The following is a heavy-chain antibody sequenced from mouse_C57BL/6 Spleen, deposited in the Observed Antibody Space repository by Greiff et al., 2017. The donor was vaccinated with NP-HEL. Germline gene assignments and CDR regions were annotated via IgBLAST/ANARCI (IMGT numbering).Heavy chain of an antibody. CDR3: ARGLPPFDY. Sequence: EVMLVESEGGLVQPGSSMKLSCTASGFTFSDYYMAWVRQVPEKGLEWVANINYDGSSTYYLDSLKSRFIISRDNAKNILYLQMSSLKSEDTATYYCARGLPPFDYWGQGTTLTVSS. V-gene: IGHV5-16*01. CDR1: GFTFSDYY. J-gene: IGHJ2*01. CDR2: INYDGSST. D-gene: IGHD1-2*01.